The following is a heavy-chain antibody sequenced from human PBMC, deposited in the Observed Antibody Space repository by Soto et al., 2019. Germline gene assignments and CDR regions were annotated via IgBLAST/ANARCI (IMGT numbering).Heavy chain of an antibody. CDR1: GYTFTGYY. D-gene: IGHD1-26*01. V-gene: IGHV1-2*02. Sequence: ASVKVSCKASGYTFTGYYRHWVRQAAGQGLEWMGWINPNSGGTNYAQKFQGRVTMTRDTSISTDYMELNRLRSDDTAVYYCARRGAAGGERDACEFGGQGPMVPVSS. CDR2: INPNSGGT. J-gene: IGHJ3*01. CDR3: ARRGAAGGERDACEF.